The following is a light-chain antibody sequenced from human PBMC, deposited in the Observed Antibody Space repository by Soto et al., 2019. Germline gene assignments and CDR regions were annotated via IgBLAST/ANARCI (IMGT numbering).Light chain of an antibody. CDR1: QGINNW. J-gene: IGKJ5*01. Sequence: DIQMTQSPSSVSASVGDRVTITCRASQGINNWLAWYQQKPGKAPKLLIYAASNLQSGVPSRFSGSGSGTDFTLPISSLQPEDFATYFCQQANSFPITFGQGTRLAIK. V-gene: IGKV1D-12*01. CDR2: AAS. CDR3: QQANSFPIT.